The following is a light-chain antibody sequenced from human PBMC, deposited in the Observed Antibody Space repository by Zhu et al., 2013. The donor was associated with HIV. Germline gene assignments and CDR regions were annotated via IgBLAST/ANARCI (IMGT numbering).Light chain of an antibody. J-gene: IGLJ1*01. Sequence: QSVLTQTPSVSGAPGQSVTLSCTGSSSNIGAGHQVHWYKHLPGTAPKVVIYEDMSRPSGVPDRFSASKSGTSASLAITGLQADDEADYYCQSYVSSLSGSEVFGTGTKVTV. V-gene: IGLV1-40*01. CDR3: QSYVSSLSGSEV. CDR2: EDM. CDR1: SSNIGAGHQ.